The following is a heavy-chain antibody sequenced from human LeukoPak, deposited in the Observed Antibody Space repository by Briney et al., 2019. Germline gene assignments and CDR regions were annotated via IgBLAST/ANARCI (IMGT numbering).Heavy chain of an antibody. V-gene: IGHV1-8*03. CDR3: ARDSTQGGKVVTIAAPEAFDI. Sequence: ASVKVSCKASGYTFTSYDINWVRQATGQGLEWMGWMNPNSGNTGYAQKFQGRVTITRNTSISTAYMELSSLRSEDTAVYYCARDSTQGGKVVTIAAPEAFDIWGQGTMVTVSS. D-gene: IGHD5-12*01. CDR2: MNPNSGNT. CDR1: GYTFTSYD. J-gene: IGHJ3*02.